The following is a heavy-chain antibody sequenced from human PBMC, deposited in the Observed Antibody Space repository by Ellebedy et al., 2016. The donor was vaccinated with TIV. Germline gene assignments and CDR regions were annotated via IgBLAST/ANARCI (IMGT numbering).Heavy chain of an antibody. Sequence: PGESLRLSCAASGFTVSNNYMSWVRQAPGKGLEWVSVIYSGGNTFYAESVKGRFTISRDSSQNTLYLQMDSLRAEDTAVYYCASSPSQGYWGQGTLVTVSS. V-gene: IGHV3-53*01. CDR1: GFTVSNNY. CDR3: ASSPSQGY. CDR2: IYSGGNT. J-gene: IGHJ4*02.